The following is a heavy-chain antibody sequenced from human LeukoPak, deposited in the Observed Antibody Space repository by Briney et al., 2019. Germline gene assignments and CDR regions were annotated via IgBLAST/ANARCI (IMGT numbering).Heavy chain of an antibody. D-gene: IGHD3-10*01. J-gene: IGHJ4*02. CDR3: ARDSTYWYDSGSSGPYYFDY. Sequence: GGSPRLSCAASGFIFSNYAMHWVRQAPGKGLEWVALISSDGSKTYHADSVKGRFSISRDNSKNTLYLQLNSLRAEDTSVYYCARDSTYWYDSGSSGPYYFDYWGQGTLVNVSS. V-gene: IGHV3-30*01. CDR2: ISSDGSKT. CDR1: GFIFSNYA.